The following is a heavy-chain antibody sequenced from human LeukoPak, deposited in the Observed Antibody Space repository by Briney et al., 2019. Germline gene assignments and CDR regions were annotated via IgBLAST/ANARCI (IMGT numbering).Heavy chain of an antibody. D-gene: IGHD2-2*01. V-gene: IGHV4-34*01. CDR3: ARGSLGPAARGNYFDY. CDR1: GGSFSGYY. CDR2: INHSGST. J-gene: IGHJ4*02. Sequence: SETLSLTCAVYGGSFSGYYWSWIRQPPGKGLGWIGEINHSGSTNYNPSLKSRVTISVDTSKNQFSLKLSSVTAADTAVYYCARGSLGPAARGNYFDYWGQGTLVTVSS.